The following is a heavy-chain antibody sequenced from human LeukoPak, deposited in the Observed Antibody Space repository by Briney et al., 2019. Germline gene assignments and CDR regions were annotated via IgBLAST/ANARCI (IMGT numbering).Heavy chain of an antibody. V-gene: IGHV4-30-4*01. CDR1: GGSISRGDYY. D-gene: IGHD2-2*01. Sequence: SQTLSLTCTVSGGSISRGDYYWSWIRQPPGKGLEWIGYIYYSGSTYYNPSLKSRVTISVDTSKNQFSLKLSSVTAADTAVYYCAREVVPAAIFDPWGQGTLVTVSS. J-gene: IGHJ5*02. CDR3: AREVVPAAIFDP. CDR2: IYYSGST.